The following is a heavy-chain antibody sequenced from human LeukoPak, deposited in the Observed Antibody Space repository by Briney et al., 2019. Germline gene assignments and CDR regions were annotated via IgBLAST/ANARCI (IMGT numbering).Heavy chain of an antibody. CDR3: ARVIFYYDSSGYYPQVRSDAFDI. CDR2: IYSGGST. V-gene: IGHV3-53*04. Sequence: PGGSLRLSCAASGFTVSSNYMSWVRQAPGKGLEWVSVIYSGGSTYYADSVKGRLTISRHNSKNTLYLQMNSLRAEDTAVYYCARVIFYYDSSGYYPQVRSDAFDIWRQGTMVTVSS. CDR1: GFTVSSNY. D-gene: IGHD3-22*01. J-gene: IGHJ3*02.